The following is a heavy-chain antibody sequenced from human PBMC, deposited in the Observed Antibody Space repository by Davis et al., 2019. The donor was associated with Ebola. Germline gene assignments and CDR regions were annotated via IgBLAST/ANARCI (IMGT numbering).Heavy chain of an antibody. D-gene: IGHD6-13*01. J-gene: IGHJ4*02. V-gene: IGHV3-20*04. Sequence: GGSLRLSCAASGFTFDDYAMTWVRQVPGKGLEWLSGINWNGASTGYADSVKGRFTISRDNSKNTLYLQMNSLRAEDTAVYYCARASSSWHPYFDYWGQGTLVTVSS. CDR3: ARASSSWHPYFDY. CDR2: INWNGAST. CDR1: GFTFDDYA.